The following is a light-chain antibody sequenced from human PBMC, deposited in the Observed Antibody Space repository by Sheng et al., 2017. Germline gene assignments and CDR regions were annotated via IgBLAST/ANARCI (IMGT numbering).Light chain of an antibody. V-gene: IGKV3-15*01. CDR2: GAS. Sequence: ETVMTQSPATLSVSPGERATLSCRASQSVSSNLAWYQQKPGQAPRLLIYGASTRATGIPARFSGSGSGTEFTLTISSLQSEDFAVYYCQQYSRWPVPFGGGTKVEIK. CDR3: QQYSRWPVP. CDR1: QSVSSN. J-gene: IGKJ4*01.